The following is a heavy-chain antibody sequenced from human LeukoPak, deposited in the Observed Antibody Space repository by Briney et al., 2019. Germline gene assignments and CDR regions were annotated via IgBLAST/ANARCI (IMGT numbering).Heavy chain of an antibody. J-gene: IGHJ5*02. CDR1: GYTFTGYY. Sequence: ASVKVSCKASGYTFTGYYIHWVRQAPGQGLEWMGWINPNSGGTNYAQKFQGRVTMTRDTSISTAYMELSRLRSDDTAVYYCTRDFRSGWENWFDPWGQGTLVTVSS. D-gene: IGHD6-19*01. V-gene: IGHV1-2*02. CDR2: INPNSGGT. CDR3: TRDFRSGWENWFDP.